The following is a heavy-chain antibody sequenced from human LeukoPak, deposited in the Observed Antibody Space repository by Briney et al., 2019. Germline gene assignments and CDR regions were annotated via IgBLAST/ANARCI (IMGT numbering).Heavy chain of an antibody. D-gene: IGHD3-3*01. V-gene: IGHV1-69*13. J-gene: IGHJ6*02. CDR1: GGTFSSYA. CDR3: ARVSPYYDFWSGYTYGMDV. Sequence: SVKVSCKASGGTFSSYAISWVRQAPGQGLEWMGGIIPIFGTANYAQKFQGRVTITADESTSTAYMELSSLRSEDTAVYYCARVSPYYDFWSGYTYGMDVWGQGTTVTVSS. CDR2: IIPIFGTA.